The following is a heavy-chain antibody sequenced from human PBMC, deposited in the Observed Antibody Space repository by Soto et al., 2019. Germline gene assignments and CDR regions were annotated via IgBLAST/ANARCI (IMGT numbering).Heavy chain of an antibody. CDR1: GFTFSSYA. CDR3: ARDPLAVTGSFVDY. Sequence: QVQLVESGGGVVQPGRSLRLSCAASGFTFSSYAMHWVRQAPGKGLEWVAVISYDGREKYYADSAKGRFTISRDSSKNTAYLQRNSLRVEDTAVYYCARDPLAVTGSFVDYWGQGTLVTVSS. J-gene: IGHJ4*02. D-gene: IGHD6-19*01. V-gene: IGHV3-30*04. CDR2: ISYDGREK.